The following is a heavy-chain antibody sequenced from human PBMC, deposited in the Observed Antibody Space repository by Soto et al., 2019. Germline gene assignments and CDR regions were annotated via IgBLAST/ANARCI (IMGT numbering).Heavy chain of an antibody. D-gene: IGHD6-19*01. CDR3: AATSGGWNRGMDV. CDR1: GFTFTNSA. Sequence: SVKVSCKASGFTFTNSAVQWVRQARGQRLECIGWIVVGTGNTNYAQELQDRVTITRDKSTGTAFMELSSLRSEDTAVYYCAATSGGWNRGMDVWGQGTTVTVS. V-gene: IGHV1-58*01. CDR2: IVVGTGNT. J-gene: IGHJ6*02.